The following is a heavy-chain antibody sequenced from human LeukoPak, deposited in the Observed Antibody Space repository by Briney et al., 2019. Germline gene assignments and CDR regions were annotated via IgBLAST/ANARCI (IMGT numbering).Heavy chain of an antibody. Sequence: GGSLRLSCAASGFTFSSYNMNWVRQAPGKGLEWVSSINSSSSYIYYAASVKGRFHISRDNVKNSLYLQMNSLRGEDTGVYYCARDQEMATKEYYFEYWAQGTLVSVSS. CDR3: ARDQEMATKEYYFEY. J-gene: IGHJ4*02. CDR2: INSSSSYI. CDR1: GFTFSSYN. V-gene: IGHV3-21*01. D-gene: IGHD5-24*01.